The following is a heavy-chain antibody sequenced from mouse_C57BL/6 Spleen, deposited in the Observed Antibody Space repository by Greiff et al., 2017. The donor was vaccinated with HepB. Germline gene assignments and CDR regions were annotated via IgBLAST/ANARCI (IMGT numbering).Heavy chain of an antibody. V-gene: IGHV5-16*01. CDR1: GFTFSDYY. J-gene: IGHJ2*01. D-gene: IGHD4-1*01. Sequence: EVQLVESEGGLVQPGSSMKLSCTASGFTFSDYYMAWVRQVPEKGLEWVANINYDGSSTYYLDSLKSRFIISRDKAKNMLYLQMSSLKSEDTAAYYCARGLGRFDYWGQGTTLTVSS. CDR2: INYDGSST. CDR3: ARGLGRFDY.